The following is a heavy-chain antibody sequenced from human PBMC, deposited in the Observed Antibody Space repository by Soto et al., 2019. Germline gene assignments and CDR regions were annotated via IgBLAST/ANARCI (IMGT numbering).Heavy chain of an antibody. CDR3: ARSTTRRCYNPHYFDY. Sequence: SVKVSCKASGGTFSSYAISWVRQAPGQGLEWMGGIIPIFGTANYAQKFQGRVTITADESTSTAYMELSSLRSEDTAVYYCARSTTRRCYNPHYFDYWGQGTLVTVSS. CDR2: IIPIFGTA. D-gene: IGHD2-15*01. V-gene: IGHV1-69*13. CDR1: GGTFSSYA. J-gene: IGHJ4*02.